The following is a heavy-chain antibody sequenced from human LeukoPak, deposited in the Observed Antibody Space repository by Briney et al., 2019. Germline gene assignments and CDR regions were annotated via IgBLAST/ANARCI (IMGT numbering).Heavy chain of an antibody. Sequence: GGSLRLSCAASGFTFSSYWMSWVRQAPGKGLEWVANIKQDGSEKYYVDSVKGRFTISRDNAKNSLYLQMNSLRAEDTAVYYRARALADYYDSSGYYYGSFDYWGQGTLVTVSS. V-gene: IGHV3-7*01. D-gene: IGHD3-22*01. CDR3: ARALADYYDSSGYYYGSFDY. CDR2: IKQDGSEK. J-gene: IGHJ4*02. CDR1: GFTFSSYW.